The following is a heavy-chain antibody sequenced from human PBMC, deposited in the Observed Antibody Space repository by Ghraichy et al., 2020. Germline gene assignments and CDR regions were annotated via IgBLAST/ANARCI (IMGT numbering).Heavy chain of an antibody. V-gene: IGHV4-34*01. CDR1: GGSLSDYY. Sequence: SETLSLTCAVYGGSLSDYYWSWIRQPPGKGLEWIGEINHSGSTNYNPSLKSRVTISIDTSENQFSLNLNSVTAADTAVYYCARTTVTRYFDLWGRGTLVTFSS. J-gene: IGHJ2*01. CDR3: ARTTVTRYFDL. D-gene: IGHD4-11*01. CDR2: INHSGST.